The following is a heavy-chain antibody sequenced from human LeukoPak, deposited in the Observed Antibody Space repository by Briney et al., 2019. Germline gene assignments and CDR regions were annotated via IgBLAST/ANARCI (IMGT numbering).Heavy chain of an antibody. CDR3: ARDGHYGDPYYYYYYMDV. D-gene: IGHD4-17*01. J-gene: IGHJ6*03. CDR1: GGSISSSSYY. V-gene: IGHV4-39*07. Sequence: SSETLSLTCTVSGGSISSSSYYWGWIRQPPGKGLEWIGSIYYSGSTYYNPSLKSRVTISVDTSKNQFSLKLSSVTAADTAVYYCARDGHYGDPYYYYYYMDVWGKGTTVTVSS. CDR2: IYYSGST.